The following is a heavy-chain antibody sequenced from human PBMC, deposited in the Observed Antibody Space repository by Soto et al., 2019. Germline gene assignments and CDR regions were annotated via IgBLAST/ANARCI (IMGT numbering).Heavy chain of an antibody. Sequence: GGSLRLSCAASGFTFSSYAMHWVRQAPGKGLEWVAVISYDGSNKYYADSVKGRLTISRGNSKNKLYLQMNSLRAEDTAVYYCARDRYSGSYYPPVNYYYYYGMDVWGQGTTVTVSS. V-gene: IGHV3-30-3*01. CDR3: ARDRYSGSYYPPVNYYYYYGMDV. CDR1: GFTFSSYA. J-gene: IGHJ6*02. D-gene: IGHD1-26*01. CDR2: ISYDGSNK.